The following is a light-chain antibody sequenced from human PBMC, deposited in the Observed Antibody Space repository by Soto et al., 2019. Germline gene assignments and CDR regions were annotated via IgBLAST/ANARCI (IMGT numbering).Light chain of an antibody. CDR1: QSVSSY. V-gene: IGKV3-11*01. Sequence: EIVLTQSPATLSLSPGERATRSCRASQSVSSYLAWYQQKPGQAPRLLIYDASNRATGIPARFSGSGSGTDFTLTLSSIEPEDFAVYYWQQRSICPGFTLGPGTKVDIK. J-gene: IGKJ3*01. CDR2: DAS. CDR3: QQRSICPGFT.